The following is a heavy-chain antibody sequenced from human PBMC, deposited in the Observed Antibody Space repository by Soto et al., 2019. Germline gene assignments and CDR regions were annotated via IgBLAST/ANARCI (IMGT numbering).Heavy chain of an antibody. CDR1: GFTFKPYN. J-gene: IGHJ5*01. D-gene: IGHD1-1*01. Sequence: LRLSCEGPGFTFKPYNMNRVRQAPGKGLEWVASISTSSSYIYYAASVEGRFTVSRDNAKNSLYLQMSDLRDEDTAVYYCARALERATSNKWFGSWGQRSLVTVCS. CDR2: ISTSSSYI. V-gene: IGHV3-21*01. CDR3: ARALERATSNKWFGS.